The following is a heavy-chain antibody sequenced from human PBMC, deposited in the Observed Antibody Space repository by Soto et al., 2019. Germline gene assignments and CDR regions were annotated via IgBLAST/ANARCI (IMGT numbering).Heavy chain of an antibody. J-gene: IGHJ5*02. V-gene: IGHV3-23*01. D-gene: IGHD2-2*01. CDR1: GFTFSSYA. CDR2: ISGSGDST. Sequence: GGSLRLSCAASGFTFSSYAMSWVRQAPGKGLEWVSAISGSGDSTYYVDSVKGRFTISRDNSKNTLYLQMNSLRAEDTAVYSCAKDLGCSGSSCYGIWFDPWGQGTLVTVYS. CDR3: AKDLGCSGSSCYGIWFDP.